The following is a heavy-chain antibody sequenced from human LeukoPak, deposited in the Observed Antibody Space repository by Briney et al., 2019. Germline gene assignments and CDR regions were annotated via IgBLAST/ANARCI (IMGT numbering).Heavy chain of an antibody. J-gene: IGHJ1*01. V-gene: IGHV3-23*01. Sequence: GGSLRLSCAATGFTFSSYAMSWVRQARGKGLEWVSAISGSGGSTYYADSVKGRFTISRDNSKNTLYLQMNSLRAEDTAVYYCARPGYGDYSSSEYFQHWGQGTLVTVSS. D-gene: IGHD4-17*01. CDR1: GFTFSSYA. CDR2: ISGSGGST. CDR3: ARPGYGDYSSSEYFQH.